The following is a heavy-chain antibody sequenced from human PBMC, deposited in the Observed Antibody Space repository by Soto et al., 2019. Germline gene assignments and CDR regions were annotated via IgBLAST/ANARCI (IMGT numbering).Heavy chain of an antibody. CDR1: GGSISSYY. D-gene: IGHD6-19*01. J-gene: IGHJ4*02. Sequence: QVQLQESGPGLVKPSETLSLTCTVSGGSISSYYWSWIRQPPGKGLEWIGYIYYSGSTNYNPSLKSRVTISVDTSKNQFSLKLSSVTAADTAVYYCARQVGGWAPWYFDSWGQGTLVTLSS. V-gene: IGHV4-59*08. CDR2: IYYSGST. CDR3: ARQVGGWAPWYFDS.